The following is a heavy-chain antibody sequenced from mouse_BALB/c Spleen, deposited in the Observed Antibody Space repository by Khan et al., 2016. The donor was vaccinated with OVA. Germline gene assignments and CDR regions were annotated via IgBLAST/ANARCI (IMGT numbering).Heavy chain of an antibody. V-gene: IGHV1-7*01. Sequence: QVQLKQSGAELAKPGASVKMSCKASGYTFINYWILWVKQRPGQGLEWIGYINPSTGYTEYNQNFKDKATLTADKSSSTAYMQLSSLTSEDSAVYYGARRGRRWDFDYGGQGTTLTVSS. CDR1: GYTFINYW. CDR2: INPSTGYT. D-gene: IGHD1-1*01. CDR3: ARRGRRWDFDY. J-gene: IGHJ2*01.